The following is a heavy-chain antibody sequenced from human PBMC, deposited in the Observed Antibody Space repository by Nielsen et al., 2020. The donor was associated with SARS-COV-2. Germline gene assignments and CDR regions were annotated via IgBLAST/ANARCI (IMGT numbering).Heavy chain of an antibody. D-gene: IGHD3-9*01. J-gene: IGHJ6*03. Sequence: WVGQAPGQGLEWMGWINTNTGNPTYAQGFTGRFVFSLDTSVSTAYLQISSLKAEDTAVYYCARLWYYDILTGYGRPEYYYYMDVWGKGTTVTVSS. V-gene: IGHV7-4-1*02. CDR2: INTNTGNP. CDR3: ARLWYYDILTGYGRPEYYYYMDV.